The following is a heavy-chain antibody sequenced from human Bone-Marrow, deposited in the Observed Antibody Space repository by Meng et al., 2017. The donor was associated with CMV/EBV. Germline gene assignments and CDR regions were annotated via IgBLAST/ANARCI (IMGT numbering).Heavy chain of an antibody. J-gene: IGHJ4*02. CDR1: SFCRYY. D-gene: IGHD3-3*01. Sequence: SFCRYYWSWLRQPPGKGLEWIGEINHSGSTNYHPSLKSRVTISVDTSKNQFSLKLSSVTAADTAVYYCARGLRGVRFLEWLPYYFDYWGQGTLVTVSS. CDR3: ARGLRGVRFLEWLPYYFDY. V-gene: IGHV4-34*01. CDR2: INHSGST.